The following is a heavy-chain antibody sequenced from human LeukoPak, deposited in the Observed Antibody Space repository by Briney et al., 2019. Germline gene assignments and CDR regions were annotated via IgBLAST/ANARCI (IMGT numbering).Heavy chain of an antibody. D-gene: IGHD6-19*01. V-gene: IGHV4-59*01. CDR2: IYYSGST. Sequence: SETLSLTCTVSGGSISSYYWSWIRQPPGKGPEWIGYIYYSGSTNYNPSLKSRVTISVDTSKNQFSLKLSSVTAADTAVYYCARGIAVAGTGWFDPWGQGTLVTVSS. CDR1: GGSISSYY. CDR3: ARGIAVAGTGWFDP. J-gene: IGHJ5*02.